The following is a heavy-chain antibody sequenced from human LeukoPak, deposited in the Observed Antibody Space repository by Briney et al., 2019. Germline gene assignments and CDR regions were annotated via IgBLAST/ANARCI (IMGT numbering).Heavy chain of an antibody. CDR2: INQEGSEK. V-gene: IGHV3-7*01. CDR1: GFTFSNHW. Sequence: PGGSLRLSCAASGFTFSNHWMTWVRQAPGKGLEWVANINQEGSEKYYVDSVRGRFTISRDNAKNSLYLQMNRLRAEDTAVYYCARRYMATSAEDFDYWGQGTLVTVSS. D-gene: IGHD3-16*02. CDR3: ARRYMATSAEDFDY. J-gene: IGHJ4*02.